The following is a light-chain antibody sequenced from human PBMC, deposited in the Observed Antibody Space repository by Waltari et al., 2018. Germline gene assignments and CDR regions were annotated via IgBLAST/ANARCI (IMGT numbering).Light chain of an antibody. CDR1: QSISSY. J-gene: IGKJ2*01. CDR3: QQSYSTPYT. Sequence: SSLSASVGDRVTITCRASQSISSYLNWYQQKPGKAPKLLIYAASSLQSGVPSRFSGSGSGTDFTLTISSLQPEDFATYYCQQSYSTPYTFGQGTKLEIK. CDR2: AAS. V-gene: IGKV1-39*01.